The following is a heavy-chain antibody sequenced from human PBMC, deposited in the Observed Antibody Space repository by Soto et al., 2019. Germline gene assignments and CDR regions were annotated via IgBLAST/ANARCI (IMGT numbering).Heavy chain of an antibody. J-gene: IGHJ6*02. CDR3: ARFFSVGSSSSDDYYYYGMDV. CDR2: IKQDGSEK. CDR1: GFTFSNAW. D-gene: IGHD6-6*01. V-gene: IGHV3-7*05. Sequence: GGSLRLSCAASGFTFSNAWMSWVRQAPGKGLEWVANIKQDGSEKYYVDSVKGRFTISRDNAKNSLYLQMNSLRAEDTAVYYCARFFSVGSSSSDDYYYYGMDVWGQGTTVTVSS.